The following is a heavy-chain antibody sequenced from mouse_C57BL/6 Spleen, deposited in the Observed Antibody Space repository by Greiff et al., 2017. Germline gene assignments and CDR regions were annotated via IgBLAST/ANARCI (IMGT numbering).Heavy chain of an antibody. CDR2: IDPSDSYT. Sequence: QVQLQQPGAELVKPGASVKLSCKASGYTFTSYWMQWVKQRPGQGLEWIGEIDPSDSYTNYNQKFKGKATLTVDTSSSTAYMQLSSLTSEDSAVYYCARSQAWDYDRGGAMDYWGQGTSVTVSS. CDR1: GYTFTSYW. J-gene: IGHJ4*01. D-gene: IGHD2-4*01. CDR3: ARSQAWDYDRGGAMDY. V-gene: IGHV1-50*01.